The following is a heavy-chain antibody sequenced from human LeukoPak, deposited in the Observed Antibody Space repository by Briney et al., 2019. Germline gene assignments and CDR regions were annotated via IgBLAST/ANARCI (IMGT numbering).Heavy chain of an antibody. J-gene: IGHJ4*02. Sequence: SETLSLTCAVFGYSISNGYYWGWIRQPPQKGLEWIGSIFQSGHTYNNPSLKSRVTMSVDTSKNQFSLKLNSVSAADTALYYCARMFCGNFCYFDYWGQGTLSPSPQ. V-gene: IGHV4-38-2*01. D-gene: IGHD1-26*01. CDR2: IFQSGHT. CDR1: GYSISNGYY. CDR3: ARMFCGNFCYFDY.